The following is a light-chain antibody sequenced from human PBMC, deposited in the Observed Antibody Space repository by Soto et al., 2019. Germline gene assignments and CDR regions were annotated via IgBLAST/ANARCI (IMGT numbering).Light chain of an antibody. CDR1: QDIGSY. J-gene: IGKJ1*01. CDR3: QQTYNCTRT. CDR2: AAS. Sequence: RMTQSPSSLSASAGDRVSITCRASQDIGSYLTWYQQIPGKAPKLXIYAASTLQSGVRSRFRGSGSGTDFTRTISYLQSEDFGTYYCQQTYNCTRTFGQGTQVDIK. V-gene: IGKV1-8*01.